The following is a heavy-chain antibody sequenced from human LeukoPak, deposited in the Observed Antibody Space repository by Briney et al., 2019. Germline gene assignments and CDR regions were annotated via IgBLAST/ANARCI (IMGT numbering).Heavy chain of an antibody. CDR3: ARATPGLGRNVEKYFDY. CDR2: IDPSGGGT. V-gene: IGHV1-46*01. CDR1: GYTFSSNY. Sequence: GASVKVSCKSSGYTFSSNYMHWVRQAPGQGLEWMGVIDPSGGGTTSAQKFRGRVTLTRDMSTSTVYMALTSLRSEDTAVYYCARATPGLGRNVEKYFDYWGQGTLVTVSS. J-gene: IGHJ4*02. D-gene: IGHD1-1*01.